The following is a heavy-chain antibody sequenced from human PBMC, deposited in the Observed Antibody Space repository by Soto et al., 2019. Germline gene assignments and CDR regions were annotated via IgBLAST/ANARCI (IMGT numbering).Heavy chain of an antibody. CDR2: ISQDGSVK. CDR1: GISISTYA. J-gene: IGHJ6*02. CDR3: AGRQQNYYYYGMDV. Sequence: QVQLVESGGGVVQPGRSLTVSCAASGISISTYAMHWVRQAPGKGLEWVAVISQDGSVKYYADSVKGRFTISRDNPKNTLFLQMNSLGADDTAVYYCAGRQQNYYYYGMDVWGRGTTVTVSS. D-gene: IGHD6-13*01. V-gene: IGHV3-30*03.